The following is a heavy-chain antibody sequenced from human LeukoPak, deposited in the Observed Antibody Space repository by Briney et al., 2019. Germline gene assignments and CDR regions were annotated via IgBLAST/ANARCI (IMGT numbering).Heavy chain of an antibody. D-gene: IGHD6-19*01. CDR3: ARPSSDGYSSGWYMWAFDI. J-gene: IGHJ3*02. Sequence: PGVSLRLSCAASGFTFSSYSMNWVRQAPGKGLEWVSYISSSSSTIYYADSVKGRFTISRDNAKNSLYLQMNSLRAEDTALYYCARPSSDGYSSGWYMWAFDIWGQGTMVTVSS. CDR2: ISSSSSTI. CDR1: GFTFSSYS. V-gene: IGHV3-48*01.